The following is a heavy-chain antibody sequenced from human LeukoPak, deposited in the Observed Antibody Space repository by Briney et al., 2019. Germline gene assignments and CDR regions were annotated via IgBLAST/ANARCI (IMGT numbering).Heavy chain of an antibody. J-gene: IGHJ6*02. CDR2: ISYDGSNK. Sequence: GGSLRLSCAASGFTFSSYGMHWVRQAPGKGLEWVAVISYDGSNKYYADSVKGRFTISRDNSKNTLYLQMNSLRAEDTAVYYCAKGIVASSGWYYYGMDVWGQGTTVTVSS. D-gene: IGHD6-19*01. CDR1: GFTFSSYG. V-gene: IGHV3-30*18. CDR3: AKGIVASSGWYYYGMDV.